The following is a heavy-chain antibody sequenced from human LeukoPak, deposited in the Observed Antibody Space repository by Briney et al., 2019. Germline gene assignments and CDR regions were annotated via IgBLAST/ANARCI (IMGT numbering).Heavy chain of an antibody. CDR1: GYTFTGYY. Sequence: ASVKVSCKASGYTFTGYYMHWVRQAPGQGLEWMGWINPNSGGTNYAQKFQGRVTMTRDTSISTAYMELSRLRSDDTAVYYCARDQRTGGPDNWFDPWGQGTLVTVSS. CDR3: ARDQRTGGPDNWFDP. V-gene: IGHV1-2*02. D-gene: IGHD1/OR15-1a*01. CDR2: INPNSGGT. J-gene: IGHJ5*02.